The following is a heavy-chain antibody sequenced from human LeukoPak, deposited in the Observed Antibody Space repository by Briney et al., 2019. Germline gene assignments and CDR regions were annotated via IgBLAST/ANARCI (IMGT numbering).Heavy chain of an antibody. V-gene: IGHV3-30*04. CDR1: GFTFSSYA. D-gene: IGHD5-12*01. J-gene: IGHJ4*02. Sequence: PGGSLRLSCAASGFTFSSYAMHWVRQAPGKGLEWVAVISYDGSNKYYADSVKGRFTISRDNSKNTLYLQRNSLRAEDTAVYYCAGNRGYNGYDFFDYWGQGTLVTVSS. CDR3: AGNRGYNGYDFFDY. CDR2: ISYDGSNK.